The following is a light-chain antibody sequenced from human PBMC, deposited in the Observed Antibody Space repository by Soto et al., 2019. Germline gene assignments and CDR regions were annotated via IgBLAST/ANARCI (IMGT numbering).Light chain of an antibody. CDR3: QKYSSSLT. J-gene: IGKJ4*02. CDR2: GAS. V-gene: IGKV3-15*01. CDR1: QSVGST. Sequence: EIFRTQSLATLSVFPGERVILSCRASQSVGSTLAWYQQKPGQAPRLLIRGASTRATGVPVRFSGRGSGTEFTLTISSLQSEDFAVYYCQKYSSSLTFGGGTTLEIK.